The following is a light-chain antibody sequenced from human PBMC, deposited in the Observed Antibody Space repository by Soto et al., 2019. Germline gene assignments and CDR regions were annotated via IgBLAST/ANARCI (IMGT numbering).Light chain of an antibody. CDR2: EFS. Sequence: QSVLTQPPSASGSPGQSVTISCTGSSSDVGGYNYVSWYQQHPGKAPKLMIYEFSKLPSGVPDRLSGSKSGNTASLTVSGLQAEDEADYYCSSYGGSNTVVFGGGTKLTVL. V-gene: IGLV2-8*01. CDR3: SSYGGSNTVV. CDR1: SSDVGGYNY. J-gene: IGLJ2*01.